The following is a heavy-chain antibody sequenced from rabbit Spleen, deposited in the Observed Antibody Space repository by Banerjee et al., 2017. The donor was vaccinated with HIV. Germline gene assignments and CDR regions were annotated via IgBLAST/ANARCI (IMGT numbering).Heavy chain of an antibody. CDR3: ARGPNGGNARLDL. CDR1: GFSLSNNYV. D-gene: IGHD4-2*01. CDR2: IVAGSSGSS. J-gene: IGHJ3*01. Sequence: QEQLVESGGDLVQPEGSLTLTCTASGFSLSNNYVMCWVRQAPGKGLEWIGCIVAGSSGSSYYASWAKGRFTISRTSSTTVTLQMTSLTAADTATYFCARGPNGGNARLDLLGPGTLVSVS. V-gene: IGHV1S45*01.